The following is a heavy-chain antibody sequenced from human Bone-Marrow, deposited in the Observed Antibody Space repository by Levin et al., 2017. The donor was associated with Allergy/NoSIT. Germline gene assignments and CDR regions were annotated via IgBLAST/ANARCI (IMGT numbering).Heavy chain of an antibody. V-gene: IGHV4-34*01. CDR2: INHSGST. CDR1: GGSFSGYY. J-gene: IGHJ3*02. Sequence: SETLSLTCAVYGGSFSGYYWSWIRQPPGKGLEWIGEINHSGSTNYNPSLKSRVTISVDTSKNQFSLKLSSVTAADTAVYYWASRSNYDSSGYHTRCGAFDIWGQGTMVTVSS. CDR3: ASRSNYDSSGYHTRCGAFDI. D-gene: IGHD3-22*01.